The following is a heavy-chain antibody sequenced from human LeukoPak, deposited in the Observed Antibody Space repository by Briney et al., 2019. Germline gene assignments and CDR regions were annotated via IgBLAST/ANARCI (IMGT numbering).Heavy chain of an antibody. CDR1: GFTFSSYA. Sequence: GGSLRLSCAASGFTFSSYAMSWVRQAPGKGLEWVSAISGSGGSTYYADSVKGRFTISRDNSKNTLYLQMNSLRAEDTAVYYCAKAGIAVAGTSIRRFDYWGQGTLVTVSS. D-gene: IGHD6-19*01. V-gene: IGHV3-23*01. CDR3: AKAGIAVAGTSIRRFDY. CDR2: ISGSGGST. J-gene: IGHJ4*02.